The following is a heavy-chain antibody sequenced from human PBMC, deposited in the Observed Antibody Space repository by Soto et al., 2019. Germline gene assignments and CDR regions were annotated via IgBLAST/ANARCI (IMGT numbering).Heavy chain of an antibody. Sequence: SETLSLTCTVTGDSINNRSYYWGWIRQPPGKGLEWIGSIYYSGSTYNNPSLKSRVSMSVDTSKNQFSLKLRSVTAADTALYYCARQRTSVVTQAYFDSWGQGSLVTVYS. CDR1: GDSINNRSYY. J-gene: IGHJ4*02. D-gene: IGHD2-21*02. CDR3: ARQRTSVVTQAYFDS. CDR2: IYYSGST. V-gene: IGHV4-39*01.